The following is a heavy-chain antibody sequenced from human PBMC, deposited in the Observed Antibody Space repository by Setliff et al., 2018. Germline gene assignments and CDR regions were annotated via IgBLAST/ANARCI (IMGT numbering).Heavy chain of an antibody. D-gene: IGHD3-22*01. J-gene: IGHJ6*02. CDR3: ASSVDYYDRSGYPYAMDV. CDR1: GYTFTRNG. CDR2: ISVHNGNT. V-gene: IGHV1-18*01. Sequence: GASVKVSCKASGYTFTRNGINWVRQAPGQGLEWMGWISVHNGNTHYAQKFQGRVTMTTDTSTTTAYMDLRSLRSDDTAVYYCASSVDYYDRSGYPYAMDVWGQGTTVTVSS.